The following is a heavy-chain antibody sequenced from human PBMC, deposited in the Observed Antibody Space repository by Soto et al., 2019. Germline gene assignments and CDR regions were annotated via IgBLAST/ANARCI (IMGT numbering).Heavy chain of an antibody. J-gene: IGHJ6*02. V-gene: IGHV3-9*01. CDR2: ISWNSGSI. CDR3: AKAYCGGDCYQYYYYYYGMDV. Sequence: GGSLRLSCAASGFTFDDYAMHWVRQAPGKGLEWVSGISWNSGSIGYADSVKGRFTISRDNAKNSLYLQMNSLRAEDTALYYCAKAYCGGDCYQYYYYYYGMDVWGQGTTVTVSS. CDR1: GFTFDDYA. D-gene: IGHD2-21*02.